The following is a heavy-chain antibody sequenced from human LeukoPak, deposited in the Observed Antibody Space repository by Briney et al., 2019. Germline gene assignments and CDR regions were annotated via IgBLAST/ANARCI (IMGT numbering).Heavy chain of an antibody. D-gene: IGHD6-6*01. CDR3: ARGRRTGTRRYSSSWFVDY. V-gene: IGHV4-39*01. CDR2: SGST. J-gene: IGHJ4*02. CDR1: GASISSSSYY. Sequence: SETLSLTCNVSGASISSSSYYWGWIRQPPGKGLEWIGTSGSTYYNPSLKSRVIISVDTSKNQFSLKLSSVTAADTAVYYCARGRRTGTRRYSSSWFVDYWGQGTLVTVSS.